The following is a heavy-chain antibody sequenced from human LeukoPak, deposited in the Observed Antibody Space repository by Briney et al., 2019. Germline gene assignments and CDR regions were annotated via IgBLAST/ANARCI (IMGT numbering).Heavy chain of an antibody. D-gene: IGHD1-1*01. V-gene: IGHV3-23*01. CDR1: GFTFSSYA. CDR2: ISGGGGST. Sequence: GGSLRLSCAASGFTFSSYAVSWVRQAPGKGLEWVSAISGGGGSTYYADSVKGRFTVSRDNSRNTLSLQMNSLRAEDTAVYYCAKDTTMLPLDYWGQGTLVTVSS. CDR3: AKDTTMLPLDY. J-gene: IGHJ4*02.